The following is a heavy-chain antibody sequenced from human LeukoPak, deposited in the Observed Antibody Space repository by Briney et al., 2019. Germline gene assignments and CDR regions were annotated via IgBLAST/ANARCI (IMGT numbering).Heavy chain of an antibody. CDR3: ARYSVAGARYDAFDI. CDR2: IYPADSDT. J-gene: IGHJ3*02. CDR1: GYSFTHFR. Sequence: GESLKISCKGSGYSFTHFRLGWVRQMPGKGLDWMGIIYPADSDTVYSPSFQGQVTISADKSISTAYLQWSSPKASDTAMYYCARYSVAGARYDAFDIWGQGTMVTVSS. V-gene: IGHV5-51*01. D-gene: IGHD6-13*01.